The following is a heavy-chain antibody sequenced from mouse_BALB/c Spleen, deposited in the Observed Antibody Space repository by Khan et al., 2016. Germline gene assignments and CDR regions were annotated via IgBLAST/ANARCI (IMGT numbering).Heavy chain of an antibody. CDR1: GFTFSSFG. CDR3: ARAGLLAWFAY. V-gene: IGHV5-17*02. CDR2: ISSGSSTI. Sequence: EVELVESGGGLVQPGGSRKLFCAASGFTFSSFGMHWVRQAPEKGLEWVAYISSGSSTIYYADTVKGRFTISRDNPKNTLFLQMTSLRSEDTAMYYCARAGLLAWFAYWGQVTLVTVSA. J-gene: IGHJ3*01.